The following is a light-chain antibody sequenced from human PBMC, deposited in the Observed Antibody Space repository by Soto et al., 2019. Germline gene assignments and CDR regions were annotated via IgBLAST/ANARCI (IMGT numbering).Light chain of an antibody. CDR1: SSNIGSQT. CDR2: IDN. J-gene: IGLJ2*01. CDR3: ASWDDSLNGVV. Sequence: QSVLTQPPSASGTPGQRVTISCSGSSSNIGSQTVNWYQQLPGTAPKLLIYIDNQRPSGVPDRFSGSKSGTSASLAISGLQSEDEADYYCASWDDSLNGVVFGGGTKLTVL. V-gene: IGLV1-44*01.